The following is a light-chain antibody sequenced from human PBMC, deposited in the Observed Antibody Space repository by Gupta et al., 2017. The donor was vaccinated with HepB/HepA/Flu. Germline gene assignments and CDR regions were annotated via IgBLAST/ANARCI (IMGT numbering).Light chain of an antibody. CDR3: QQYYSTPLT. Sequence: IVMTQSPDSLAVSLGERATINCKSSQSVLYSSNNKNYLAWYQQKPGQPPKLLIYWASTRGSGVADRFSGSGSGTDFTLTISSLQAEDVAVYYCQQYYSTPLTFGGGTKVEIK. CDR1: QSVLYSSNNKNY. V-gene: IGKV4-1*01. J-gene: IGKJ4*01. CDR2: WAS.